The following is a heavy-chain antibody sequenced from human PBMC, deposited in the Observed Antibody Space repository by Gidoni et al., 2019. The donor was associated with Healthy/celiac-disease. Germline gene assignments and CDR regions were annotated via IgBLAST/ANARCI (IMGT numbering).Heavy chain of an antibody. CDR2: INAGNGNT. D-gene: IGHD2-2*01. CDR1: GYTFTSYA. Sequence: QVQLVQSGAEVKKPGASVKVSCKASGYTFTSYAMHWVRQAPGQRLEWMGWINAGNGNTKYSQKFQGRVTITRDTSASTAYMELNSLRSEDTAVYYCARDPDIVVVPAAGGFDYWGQGTLVTVSS. J-gene: IGHJ4*02. CDR3: ARDPDIVVVPAAGGFDY. V-gene: IGHV1-3*01.